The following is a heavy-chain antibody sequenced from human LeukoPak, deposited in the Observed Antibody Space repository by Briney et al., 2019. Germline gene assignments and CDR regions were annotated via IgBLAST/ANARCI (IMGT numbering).Heavy chain of an antibody. D-gene: IGHD1-20*01. V-gene: IGHV4-34*01. CDR1: GGSFSGYY. J-gene: IGHJ6*02. CDR2: INHSGST. Sequence: PSETLSLTCAVYGGSFSGYYWSWIRQPPGKGLEWSGEINHSGSTNYNPSLKSRVTISVDTSKNQFSLKLSSVTAADTAVYYCARPKWNRSYYYYYGMDVWGQGTTVTVSS. CDR3: ARPKWNRSYYYYYGMDV.